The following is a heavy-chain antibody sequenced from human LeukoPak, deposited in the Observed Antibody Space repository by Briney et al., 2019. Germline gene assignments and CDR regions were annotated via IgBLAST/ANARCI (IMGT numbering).Heavy chain of an antibody. J-gene: IGHJ4*02. CDR2: ISGSGTNS. CDR1: GFTFTSYA. V-gene: IGHV3-23*01. CDR3: AKGSYYDSSCYYYFDY. D-gene: IGHD3-22*01. Sequence: GGSLRLSCAASGFTFTSYAMSWVRQAPGKGLEWVSAISGSGTNSYYADSVKGRFTISRDNSKNTLYLQMNSLRAEDTAVYYCAKGSYYDSSCYYYFDYWGQGTLVTVSS.